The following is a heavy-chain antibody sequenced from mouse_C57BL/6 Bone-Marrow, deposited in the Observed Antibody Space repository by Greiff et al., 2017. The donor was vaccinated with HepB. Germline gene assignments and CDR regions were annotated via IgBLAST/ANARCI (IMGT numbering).Heavy chain of an antibody. CDR2: IDPSDSYT. D-gene: IGHD2-2*01. V-gene: IGHV1-69*01. CDR3: AREPYGYDGYYAMDY. CDR1: GYTFTSYW. Sequence: QVQLQQPGAELVMPGASVKLSCKASGYTFTSYWMHWVKQRPGQGLEWIGEIDPSDSYTNYNQKFKGKSTLTVDKSSSTAYMQLSSLTSEDSAVYYCAREPYGYDGYYAMDYWGQGTSVTVSS. J-gene: IGHJ4*01.